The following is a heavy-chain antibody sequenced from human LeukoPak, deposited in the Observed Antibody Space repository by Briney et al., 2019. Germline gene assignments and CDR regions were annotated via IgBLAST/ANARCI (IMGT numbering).Heavy chain of an antibody. CDR2: ISSSGSTI. Sequence: SGGSLRLSCAASRFTFSSYEMNWVRQTRGKGLEWVSYISSSGSTISHADSVKGRFTISRDNAKNSLYLQMNSLRADDTAVYYCAREAAADVFDIWGQGTMVTVSS. CDR3: AREAAADVFDI. D-gene: IGHD6-13*01. J-gene: IGHJ3*02. V-gene: IGHV3-48*03. CDR1: RFTFSSYE.